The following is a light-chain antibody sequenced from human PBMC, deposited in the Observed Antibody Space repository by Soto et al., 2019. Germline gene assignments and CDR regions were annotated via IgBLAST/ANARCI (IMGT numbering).Light chain of an antibody. V-gene: IGLV2-14*01. J-gene: IGLJ1*01. CDR2: DVS. Sequence: QSVLTQPASVSGSPGQSITISCTGTSSDVGGYNYVSWYQQQPGKAPKFMIYDVSNRPSGVSNRFSGSKSGNTASLTISGLQAEDEADHYCCSYTTSNTPQIVFGTGTTITVL. CDR1: SSDVGGYNY. CDR3: CSYTTSNTPQIV.